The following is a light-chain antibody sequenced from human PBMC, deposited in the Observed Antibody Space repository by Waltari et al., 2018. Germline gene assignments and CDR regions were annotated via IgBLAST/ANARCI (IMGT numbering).Light chain of an antibody. Sequence: DIQLTQSPSTLSASVGDRVTITCRASQTISGWLAWYQQQPGKAPKLLIFQASNLASGVPSRFSGSGSWTDFTLTISSLQPDDFATYYCQQYNIYSPYTFGQGTRLEI. CDR2: QAS. CDR1: QTISGW. CDR3: QQYNIYSPYT. J-gene: IGKJ2*01. V-gene: IGKV1-5*03.